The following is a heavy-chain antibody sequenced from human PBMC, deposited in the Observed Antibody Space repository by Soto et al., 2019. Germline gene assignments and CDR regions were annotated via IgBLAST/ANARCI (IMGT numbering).Heavy chain of an antibody. CDR3: ARGLEWPNYMDG. Sequence: EVQLVESGGGLVKPGGSLRLSCAASGFTFSSYSMNWVRQAPGKGLEWVSSISSSSSYINYADSLQGRFTISRDNARNSLYLQRNSLRAEDTAVYYCARGLEWPNYMDGGGKGTTVTVSS. CDR2: ISSSSSYI. D-gene: IGHD3-3*01. J-gene: IGHJ6*03. CDR1: GFTFSSYS. V-gene: IGHV3-21*01.